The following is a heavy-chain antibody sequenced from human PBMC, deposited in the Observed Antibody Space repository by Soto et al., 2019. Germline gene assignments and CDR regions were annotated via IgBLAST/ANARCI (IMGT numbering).Heavy chain of an antibody. CDR3: ARGVGSGGIAARGNWFDP. CDR1: GYTFTSYG. V-gene: IGHV1-18*01. CDR2: ISAYNGNT. J-gene: IGHJ5*02. Sequence: QVQLVQSGAEVRKPGASVKVSCKASGYTFTSYGICWVRQAPGQGLEWMGWISAYNGNTNYAQKLQGRVTMTTDTSTSTAYMELRSLRSDDTAVYYCARGVGSGGIAARGNWFDPWGQGTLVTVSS. D-gene: IGHD6-6*01.